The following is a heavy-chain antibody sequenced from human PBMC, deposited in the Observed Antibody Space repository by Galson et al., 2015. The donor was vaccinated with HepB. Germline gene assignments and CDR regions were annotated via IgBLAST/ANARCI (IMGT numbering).Heavy chain of an antibody. D-gene: IGHD3-10*01. CDR2: IKQDGSEK. J-gene: IGHJ6*02. CDR3: ARDGSFGYYYYYYGMDA. Sequence: SLRLSCAASGFSFSSYWMSWVRQAPGKGLERVANIKQDGSEKYYVGSVKGRFTISRDNAKNSLFLQMNSLRAEDTAMYYCARDGSFGYYYYYYGMDAWGPGTTVTVS. V-gene: IGHV3-7*01. CDR1: GFSFSSYW.